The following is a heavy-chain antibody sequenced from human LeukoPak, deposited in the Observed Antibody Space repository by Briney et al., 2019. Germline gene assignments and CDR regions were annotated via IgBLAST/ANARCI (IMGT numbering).Heavy chain of an antibody. J-gene: IGHJ4*02. D-gene: IGHD5-18*01. CDR1: GFTFSSYA. Sequence: GGYLRLYCAASGFTFSSYAMSWVRQAPGKGLEWVSAISGSGGSTYYADSVKGRFTISRDNSKNTLYLRMNSLRAEDTAVYYCAKAPWIQLWSPFDYWGQGTLVTVSS. V-gene: IGHV3-23*01. CDR2: ISGSGGST. CDR3: AKAPWIQLWSPFDY.